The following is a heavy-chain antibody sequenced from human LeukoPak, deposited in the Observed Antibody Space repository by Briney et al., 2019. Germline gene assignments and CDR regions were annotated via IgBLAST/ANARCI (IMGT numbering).Heavy chain of an antibody. CDR2: IRQDGSVQ. D-gene: IGHD3-10*01. V-gene: IGHV3-7*01. Sequence: GGSLRLSCAASGFTFSSYWMSWVRQAPGKGLEWVANIRQDGSVQNYVDSVKGRFTISRDNPKNSVYLQMSSLRAEDTAVYYCARDQMVRSHYFDYWGQGTLVTVSS. CDR3: ARDQMVRSHYFDY. CDR1: GFTFSSYW. J-gene: IGHJ4*02.